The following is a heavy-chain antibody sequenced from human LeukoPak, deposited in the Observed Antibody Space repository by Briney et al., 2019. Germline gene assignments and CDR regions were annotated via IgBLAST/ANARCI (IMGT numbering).Heavy chain of an antibody. V-gene: IGHV4-39*01. Sequence: SETLSLTCTVSGGSISSSRYYWGWIRQPPGKGLEWIGSIYYSGSTYYNPSLKSRVTISVDTSKNQFSLKLSSVTAADTAVYYCARTIYWFDPWGQGTLVTVSS. CDR2: IYYSGST. CDR3: ARTIYWFDP. D-gene: IGHD3-3*01. CDR1: GGSISSSRYY. J-gene: IGHJ5*02.